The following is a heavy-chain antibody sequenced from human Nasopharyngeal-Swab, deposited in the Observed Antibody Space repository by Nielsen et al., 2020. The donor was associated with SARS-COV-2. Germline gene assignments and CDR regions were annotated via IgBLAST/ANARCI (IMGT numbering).Heavy chain of an antibody. CDR3: AKEGCSGGSCYHDYYYYGMDV. CDR2: ISYDGSNK. D-gene: IGHD2-15*01. V-gene: IGHV3-30*18. Sequence: WIRQPPGKGLEWVAVISYDGSNKYYADSVKGRFTIPRDNSKNTLYLQMNSLRAEDTAVYYCAKEGCSGGSCYHDYYYYGMDVWGQGTTVTVSS. J-gene: IGHJ6*02.